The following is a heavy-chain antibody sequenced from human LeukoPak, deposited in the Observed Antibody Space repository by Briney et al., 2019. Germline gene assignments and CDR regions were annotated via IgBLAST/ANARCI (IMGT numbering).Heavy chain of an antibody. V-gene: IGHV1-46*01. CDR3: ARDRYSNFGSPSLD. D-gene: IGHD5-18*01. CDR2: INPSSGST. J-gene: IGHJ4*02. CDR1: GYTFTSYH. Sequence: AASVKVSCKASGYTFTSYHMHWVRQAPGQGLEWMGIINPSSGSTSYAQKFQGRVSLTRDTSTSTVYMELSSLRSEDTAVYYCARDRYSNFGSPSLDWGQGTLVTVSS.